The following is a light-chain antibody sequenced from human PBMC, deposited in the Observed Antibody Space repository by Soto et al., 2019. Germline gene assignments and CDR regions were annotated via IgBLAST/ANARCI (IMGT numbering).Light chain of an antibody. CDR3: QQYNNWWT. V-gene: IGKV3-15*01. J-gene: IGKJ1*01. CDR2: GAS. Sequence: EIVMTQSPATLTVSPGERATLSRRASQSVSSNLAWYQQKPGQAPRLLIYGASTSATGIPARFSGGGSGTEFTLTISSLQSEDFAVYYCQQYNNWWTVGQGTKVDIK. CDR1: QSVSSN.